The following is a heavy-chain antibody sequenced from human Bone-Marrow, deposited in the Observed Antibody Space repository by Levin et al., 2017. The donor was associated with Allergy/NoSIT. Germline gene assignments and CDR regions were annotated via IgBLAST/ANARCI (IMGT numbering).Heavy chain of an antibody. CDR1: GFSISSFW. V-gene: IGHV3-7*01. D-gene: IGHD3-10*01. CDR3: ANWKPWERTMVPGVLSGGWFDP. J-gene: IGHJ5*02. CDR2: IKQDGSET. Sequence: LAGGTLRLSCAASGFSISSFWMSWVRQVPGTGLEWVANIKQDGSETYYADSVRGRFTISRDNGKNSLYLQMNSLRAEDTAVYYCANWKPWERTMVPGVLSGGWFDPWGQGTLVTVSS.